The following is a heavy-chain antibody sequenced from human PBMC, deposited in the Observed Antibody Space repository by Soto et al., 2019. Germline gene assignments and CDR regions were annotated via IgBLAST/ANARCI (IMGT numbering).Heavy chain of an antibody. D-gene: IGHD3-10*01. CDR2: IKSKTDGGTT. CDR1: GFTFSNAW. CDR3: TTDHITMVRGVTYYYYYGMDV. V-gene: IGHV3-15*01. Sequence: GSLRLSCAASGFTFSNAWMSWVRQAPGKGLEWVGRIKSKTDGGTTDYAAPVKGRFTISRDDSKNTLYLQMNSLKTEDTAVYYCTTDHITMVRGVTYYYYYGMDVWGQGTTVTVSS. J-gene: IGHJ6*02.